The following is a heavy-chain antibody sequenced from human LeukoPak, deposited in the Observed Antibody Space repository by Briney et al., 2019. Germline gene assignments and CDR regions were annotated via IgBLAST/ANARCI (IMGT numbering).Heavy chain of an antibody. CDR3: ARDTSGGYSYGYGY. CDR1: GFTFSSYS. J-gene: IGHJ4*02. D-gene: IGHD5-18*01. V-gene: IGHV3-21*01. CDR2: ISSSSSYI. Sequence: GGSPRLSCAASGFTFSSYSMNWVRQAPGKGLEWVSSISSSSSYIYYADSVKGRFTISRDNAKNSLYLQMNSLRAEDTAVYYCARDTSGGYSYGYGYWGQGTLVTVSS.